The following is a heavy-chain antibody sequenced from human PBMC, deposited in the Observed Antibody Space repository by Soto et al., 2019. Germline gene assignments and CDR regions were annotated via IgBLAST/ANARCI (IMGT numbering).Heavy chain of an antibody. CDR1: GFTFRSFG. V-gene: IGHV3-30*18. Sequence: PVGSLRLSCAPSGFTFRSFGMHWVRQAPGKGLEWVALISYDGSDEYYADSVKGRFTVSRDNSKNTLYLQMNSLQVEDTAIYYCAKHLQYIPSDVMGVSGQGTTVTVS. J-gene: IGHJ6*02. CDR3: AKHLQYIPSDVMGV. CDR2: ISYDGSDE. D-gene: IGHD2-8*01.